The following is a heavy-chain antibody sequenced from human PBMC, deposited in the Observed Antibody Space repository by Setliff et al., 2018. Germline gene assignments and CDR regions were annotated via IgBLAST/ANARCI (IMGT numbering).Heavy chain of an antibody. CDR1: GYIFTSYY. CDR2: IGAYTGNT. CDR3: ARINFYVSSGYYYAPEL. D-gene: IGHD3-22*01. V-gene: IGHV1-18*01. J-gene: IGHJ4*02. Sequence: ASVKVTCKASGYIFTSYYMYWVRQAPGQGLEWMGWIGAYTGNTNYAQKFQGRVTMTTDTSTSTAYMELRSLRSDDTAVYYCARINFYVSSGYYYAPELWGQGTTVTVSS.